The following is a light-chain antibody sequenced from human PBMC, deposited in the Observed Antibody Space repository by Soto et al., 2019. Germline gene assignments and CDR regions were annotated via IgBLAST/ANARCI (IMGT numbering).Light chain of an antibody. CDR1: QNIGSF. CDR2: DAS. J-gene: IGKJ4*01. CDR3: QQYYSYPPF. Sequence: AIRMTQSPSSFSASTGDRVTITCRASQNIGSFLAWYQQQPGKAPKLLIYDASTLQSGVPSRFSGSGSGTEFALTISCMHSEDFATYYCQQYYSYPPFFGGGTKVEIK. V-gene: IGKV1-8*01.